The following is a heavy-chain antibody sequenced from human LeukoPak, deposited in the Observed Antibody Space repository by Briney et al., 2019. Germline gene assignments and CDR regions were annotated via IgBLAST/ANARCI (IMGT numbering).Heavy chain of an antibody. Sequence: YPGDSDTRYSPSFQGQVTISADKSISTAYLQWSSLKASDTAMYYCARHLEYSYGYYFDYWGQGTLVTVSS. V-gene: IGHV5-51*01. CDR3: ARHLEYSYGYYFDY. J-gene: IGHJ4*02. CDR2: YPGDSDT. D-gene: IGHD5-18*01.